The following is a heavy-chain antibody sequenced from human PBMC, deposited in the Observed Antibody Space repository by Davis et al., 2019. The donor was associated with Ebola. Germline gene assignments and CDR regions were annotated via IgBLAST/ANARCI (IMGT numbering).Heavy chain of an antibody. V-gene: IGHV4-59*01. J-gene: IGHJ4*02. CDR3: SERGSSV. CDR1: GGSISPYY. D-gene: IGHD3-10*01. Sequence: PSETLSLTCTVSGGSISPYYWNWIRQPPGKGLEWIGIIYDSGRTNYNPSLKSRVTISGDTSKNQFFLKLTSVTAADTAVYYCSERGSSVWGQGTLVTVSS. CDR2: IYDSGRT.